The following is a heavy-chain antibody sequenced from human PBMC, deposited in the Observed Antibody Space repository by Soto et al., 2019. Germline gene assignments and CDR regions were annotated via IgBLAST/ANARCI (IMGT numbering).Heavy chain of an antibody. CDR1: GFTFSSYA. Sequence: GGSLRLSCAASGFTFSSYAMHWVRQAPGKGLEYVSAISSNGGSTYYANSVKGRFTISRDNSKNTLYLQMGSLRAEDMAVYYCARGAQIWSGYDYYYYMDVWGKGTTVTVSS. J-gene: IGHJ6*03. D-gene: IGHD3-3*01. CDR3: ARGAQIWSGYDYYYYMDV. V-gene: IGHV3-64*01. CDR2: ISSNGGST.